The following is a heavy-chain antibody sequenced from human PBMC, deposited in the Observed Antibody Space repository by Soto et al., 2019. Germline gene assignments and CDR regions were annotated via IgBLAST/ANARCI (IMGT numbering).Heavy chain of an antibody. D-gene: IGHD5-18*01. CDR1: GGSFSGYY. J-gene: IGHJ4*02. CDR2: INHSGST. V-gene: IGHV4-34*01. Sequence: QVQLQQWGAGLLKPSETLSLTCAVYGGSFSGYYWSWIRQPPGKGLEWIGEINHSGSTNYNPSLKSRVNISVDTSKNQFSLKLSSVTAADTAVYYCARGRITRGYSYGSDRFDYWGQGTLVTVSS. CDR3: ARGRITRGYSYGSDRFDY.